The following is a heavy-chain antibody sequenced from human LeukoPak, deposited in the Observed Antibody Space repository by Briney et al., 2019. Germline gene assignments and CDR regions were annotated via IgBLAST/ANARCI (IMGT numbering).Heavy chain of an antibody. Sequence: GRSLRLSCAASGFTFSSYAMHWVRQAPGKGLEWVAVISYDGSNKYYADSVKGRFTISRDNSKNTLYLQMNSLRAEDTAVYYCAREPQSGWYYFHYYYGMDVWGKGTTVTVSS. J-gene: IGHJ6*04. CDR2: ISYDGSNK. CDR1: GFTFSSYA. CDR3: AREPQSGWYYFHYYYGMDV. V-gene: IGHV3-30*04. D-gene: IGHD6-19*01.